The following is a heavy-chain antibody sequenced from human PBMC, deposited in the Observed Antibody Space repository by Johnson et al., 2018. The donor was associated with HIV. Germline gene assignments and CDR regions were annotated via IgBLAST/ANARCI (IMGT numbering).Heavy chain of an antibody. Sequence: QMLLVESGGGVVRPGGSLRLSCAASGFTFSSYSVHWVRQAPGKGLEWVAVISFDGYNKYYADAVKGRFTISRDSSEETLYLQMHSLRPEDTAVYYCARGLELYLDLGWDDAFDIWGQGTMVTVSS. V-gene: IGHV3-30-3*01. CDR1: GFTFSSYS. CDR3: ARGLELYLDLGWDDAFDI. J-gene: IGHJ3*02. D-gene: IGHD1-26*01. CDR2: ISFDGYNK.